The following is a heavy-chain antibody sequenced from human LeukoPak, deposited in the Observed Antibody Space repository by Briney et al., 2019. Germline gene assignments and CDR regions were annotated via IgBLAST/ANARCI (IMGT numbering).Heavy chain of an antibody. Sequence: SVKVSCKASGGTFSSYAISWVRQAAGQGLEWMGGIIPIFGTANYAQKFQGRVTITTDESTSTAYMELSSLRSEDTAVYYCAIGTNQLGSLDYWGQGTLVTVSS. D-gene: IGHD7-27*01. J-gene: IGHJ4*02. CDR1: GGTFSSYA. CDR2: IIPIFGTA. CDR3: AIGTNQLGSLDY. V-gene: IGHV1-69*05.